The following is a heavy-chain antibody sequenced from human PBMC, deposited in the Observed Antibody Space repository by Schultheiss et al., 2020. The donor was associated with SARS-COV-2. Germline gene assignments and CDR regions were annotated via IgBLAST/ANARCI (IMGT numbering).Heavy chain of an antibody. CDR2: INSDGSST. CDR1: GLTCSRYV. Sequence: GALRLSCAASGLTCSRYVMSWVRQAPEKGLEWVSRINSDGSSTSYADSVKGRFTISRDNSKNTLYLQMNSLRAEDTAVYYCAKADGYDFWSGYLPLPYYYYGMDVWGQGTTVTVSS. J-gene: IGHJ6*02. D-gene: IGHD3-3*01. V-gene: IGHV3-23*01. CDR3: AKADGYDFWSGYLPLPYYYYGMDV.